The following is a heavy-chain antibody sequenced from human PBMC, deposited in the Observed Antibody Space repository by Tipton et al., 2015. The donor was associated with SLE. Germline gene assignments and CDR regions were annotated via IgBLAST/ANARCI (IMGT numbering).Heavy chain of an antibody. D-gene: IGHD2-2*01. Sequence: SLRLSCAASGITLSSRALSWVRQAPGKGLEWVAVISYDGSKKYYADSVKGRFTISRDNSKNTLSLQMNSLRAEDTAVYYCARDGFIVVVPAFDYWGQGTLVTVSS. CDR3: ARDGFIVVVPAFDY. J-gene: IGHJ4*02. V-gene: IGHV3-30*04. CDR2: ISYDGSKK. CDR1: GITLSSRA.